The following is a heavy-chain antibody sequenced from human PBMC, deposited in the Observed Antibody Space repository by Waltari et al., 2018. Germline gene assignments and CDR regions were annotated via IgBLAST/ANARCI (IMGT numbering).Heavy chain of an antibody. D-gene: IGHD2-21*02. V-gene: IGHV1-69*01. CDR1: GGTFSSYA. Sequence: QVQLVQSGAEVKKPGSSVKVSCKASGGTFSSYAISWVRQAPGQGLGWMGGIIPICGTANYAQKFQGRVTITADESTSTAYMELSSLRSEDTAVYYCARAGACGGDCYNYYYYGMDVWGQGTTVTVSS. CDR2: IIPICGTA. J-gene: IGHJ6*02. CDR3: ARAGACGGDCYNYYYYGMDV.